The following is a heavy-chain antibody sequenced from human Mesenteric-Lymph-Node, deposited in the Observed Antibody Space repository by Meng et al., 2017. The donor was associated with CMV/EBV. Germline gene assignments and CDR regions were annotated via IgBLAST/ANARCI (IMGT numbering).Heavy chain of an antibody. CDR1: GGSVSSGTYY. V-gene: IGHV4-61*01. CDR3: ARATNLVALGYYFDY. D-gene: IGHD3-16*01. Sequence: GSLRLSCTVSGGSVSSGTYYWSWIRQPPGKGLEWIGYIHYSGSTNYNPSLKSRVTISVDTSKNQFSLKLTSVTAADTAVYYCARATNLVALGYYFDYWGQGTLVTVSS. J-gene: IGHJ4*02. CDR2: IHYSGST.